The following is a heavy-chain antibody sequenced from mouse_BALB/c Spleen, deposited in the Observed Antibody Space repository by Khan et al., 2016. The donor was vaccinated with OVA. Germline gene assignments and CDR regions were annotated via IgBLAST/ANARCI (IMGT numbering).Heavy chain of an antibody. Sequence: QVRLQQSGAELARPGASVKMSCKASGYTFTTYTMHWVKQRPGQGLEWIGYINPSNGYTNYNQKLKDKSTLTADKSSSTASMQLSSLTSDYSAVYYCAREGAYYRSDGWFSYWGQGTLVTVSA. CDR2: INPSNGYT. D-gene: IGHD2-14*01. CDR3: AREGAYYRSDGWFSY. V-gene: IGHV1-4*01. J-gene: IGHJ3*01. CDR1: GYTFTTYT.